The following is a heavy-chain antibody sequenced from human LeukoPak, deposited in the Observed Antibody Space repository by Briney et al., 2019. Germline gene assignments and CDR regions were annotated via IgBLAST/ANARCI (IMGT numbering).Heavy chain of an antibody. CDR2: ISRSSSYI. J-gene: IGHJ4*02. V-gene: IGHV3-21*01. CDR1: GFTLSSHS. CDR3: ARVYQGVAIFDGIDY. D-gene: IGHD3-3*01. Sequence: PGGSLRLSCVASGFTLSSHSMNWVRQAPGKGLEWVSSISRSSSYINYADSLKGRFTISRDNAKISVYLQMNSLRAEDTAVYYCARVYQGVAIFDGIDYWGQGTLVTVSS.